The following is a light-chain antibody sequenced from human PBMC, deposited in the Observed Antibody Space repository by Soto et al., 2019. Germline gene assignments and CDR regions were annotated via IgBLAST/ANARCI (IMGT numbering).Light chain of an antibody. J-gene: IGKJ5*01. Sequence: DIQVTQYPFSLSASVGDRVSTTCLASQNISTYLNWYQQKPGKAPNLLIFGASNLQTGVPSRFSGSGSGTEFTLTISSLRPEDFATYFCQQSYDSPITFGQGTRLEIK. V-gene: IGKV1-39*01. CDR1: QNISTY. CDR2: GAS. CDR3: QQSYDSPIT.